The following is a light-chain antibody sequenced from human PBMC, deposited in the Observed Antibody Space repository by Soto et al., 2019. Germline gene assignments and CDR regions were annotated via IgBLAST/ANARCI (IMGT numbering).Light chain of an antibody. CDR2: EAS. CDR3: HQYGSSPLT. V-gene: IGKV3-20*01. Sequence: EIVLTQSPGTLSLSPGDRATLSCRASQSVTSSYLAWFQQKPGQAPGLLIYEASSRATGIPDRFSGSGSGTDFTLTINRLEPEDFAVYSCHQYGSSPLTFGQGTKLEIK. CDR1: QSVTSSY. J-gene: IGKJ2*01.